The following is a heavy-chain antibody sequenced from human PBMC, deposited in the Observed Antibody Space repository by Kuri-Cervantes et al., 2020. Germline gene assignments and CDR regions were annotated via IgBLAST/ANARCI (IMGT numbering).Heavy chain of an antibody. D-gene: IGHD5-24*01. CDR1: GYTFTSHG. CDR3: VKDADGYKNFLGY. J-gene: IGHJ4*02. Sequence: ASVKVSCKASGYTFTSHGISWVRQAPGQGLEWMGRISVHNGTTNYAQRFQGRVTMTTDTSTSTANMELRSLRSDDTAVYYCVKDADGYKNFLGYWGQGALVTVSS. V-gene: IGHV1-18*01. CDR2: ISVHNGTT.